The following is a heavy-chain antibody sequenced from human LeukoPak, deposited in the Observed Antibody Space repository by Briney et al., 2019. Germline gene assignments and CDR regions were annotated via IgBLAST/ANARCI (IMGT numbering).Heavy chain of an antibody. J-gene: IGHJ4*02. V-gene: IGHV3-48*01. Sequence: GGSLRLSCAASGFAFSSYSMNWVRQAPGKGLEWVSYISSSSSTIYYADSVKGRFTISRDNAKNSLYLQMNSLRAEDTAVYYCATPPDYFEGNCYHQGGDWGQGTLVTVSS. D-gene: IGHD3-22*01. CDR1: GFAFSSYS. CDR3: ATPPDYFEGNCYHQGGD. CDR2: ISSSSSTI.